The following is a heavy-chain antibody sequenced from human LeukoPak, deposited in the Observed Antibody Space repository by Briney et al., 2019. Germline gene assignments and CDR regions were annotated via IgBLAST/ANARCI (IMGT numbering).Heavy chain of an antibody. D-gene: IGHD2-15*01. CDR1: RFTFSSYN. CDR3: ARESGSGEFDY. Sequence: PGGSLRLSCAASRFTFSSYNVNWVRQAPGQGLEWVSSISSSSSYIYYADSVKGRFTISRDNARNSLYLQMNSLRAEDTAVYYCARESGSGEFDYWGQGTLVTVSS. J-gene: IGHJ4*02. CDR2: ISSSSSYI. V-gene: IGHV3-21*01.